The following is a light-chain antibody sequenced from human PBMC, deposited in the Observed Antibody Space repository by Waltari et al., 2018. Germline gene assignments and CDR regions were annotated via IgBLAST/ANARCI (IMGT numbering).Light chain of an antibody. CDR3: QQYKTYF. CDR1: QSVGSW. J-gene: IGKJ2*01. CDR2: QTS. Sequence: DIQMTQSPSTLSASLGDRVTISCRASQSVGSWLAWYQVKPGKDPKLLISQTSILEDGVSSRFSGSGSGTDFTLTIDSLEPDDFATYYCQQYKTYFFGQGTRLEI. V-gene: IGKV1-5*03.